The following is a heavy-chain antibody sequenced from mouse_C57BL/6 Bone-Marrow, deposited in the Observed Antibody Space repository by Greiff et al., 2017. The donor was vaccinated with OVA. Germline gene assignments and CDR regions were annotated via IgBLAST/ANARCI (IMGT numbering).Heavy chain of an antibody. D-gene: IGHD1-1*01. Sequence: VKLVESGPELVKPGASVKISCKASGYAFSSSWMNWVKQRPGKGLEWIGRIYPGDGDTNYNGKFKGKATLTADKSSSTAYMQLSSLTSEDSAVYFCARGGYGSSYYFDYWGQGTTLTVSS. J-gene: IGHJ2*01. CDR2: IYPGDGDT. CDR3: ARGGYGSSYYFDY. CDR1: GYAFSSSW. V-gene: IGHV1-82*01.